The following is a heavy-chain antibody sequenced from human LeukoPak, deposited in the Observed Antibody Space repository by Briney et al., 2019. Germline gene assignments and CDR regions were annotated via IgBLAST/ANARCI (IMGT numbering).Heavy chain of an antibody. V-gene: IGHV1-8*01. CDR1: GYTFTSYD. Sequence: GASVKVSCKASGYTFTSYDINWVRQATGQGIEWMGWMNPNSGNTGYAQKFQGRVTMTRNTSISTAYMELSSLRSEDTAVYYCARGTGFGVVILYYYGMDVWGQGTTVTVSS. J-gene: IGHJ6*02. D-gene: IGHD3-3*01. CDR3: ARGTGFGVVILYYYGMDV. CDR2: MNPNSGNT.